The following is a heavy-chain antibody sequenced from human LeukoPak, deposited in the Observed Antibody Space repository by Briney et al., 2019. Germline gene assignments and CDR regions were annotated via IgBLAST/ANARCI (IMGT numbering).Heavy chain of an antibody. V-gene: IGHV6-1*01. CDR1: GDSVSSYSVA. CDR3: ARGGTTGTSYFDY. J-gene: IGHJ4*02. CDR2: TYYRSKWYN. D-gene: IGHD4-17*01. Sequence: SQTLSLTCAISGDSVSSYSVAWIWLRQSPSRGLVSLGNTYYRSKWYNDYAVSVKSRLTINPATSKNQFSLQLNSVTPEDTAVYYCARGGTTGTSYFDYWGQGTLVTVSS.